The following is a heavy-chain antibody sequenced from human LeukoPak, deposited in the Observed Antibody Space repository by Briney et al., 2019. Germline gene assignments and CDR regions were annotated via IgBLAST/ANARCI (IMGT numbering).Heavy chain of an antibody. Sequence: GGSLRHSCAASGFSFITYSMSSVRQAPGKGLECVSSIRGSGADKYYADSVKGRVSISIDKSHDTLSLKMNSLRAEDTAVYYCAKISLDGGGTFDWGRGTLVTVSS. V-gene: IGHV3-23*01. D-gene: IGHD1/OR15-1a*01. CDR1: GFSFITYS. CDR3: AKISLDGGGTFD. CDR2: IRGSGADK. J-gene: IGHJ4*02.